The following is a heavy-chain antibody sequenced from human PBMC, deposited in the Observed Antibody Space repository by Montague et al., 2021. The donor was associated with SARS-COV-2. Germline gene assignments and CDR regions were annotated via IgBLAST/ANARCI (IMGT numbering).Heavy chain of an antibody. V-gene: IGHV4-39*01. CDR1: GGSISSSSYY. CDR3: ARFPTSYYYDSRAAPATPDAFDI. D-gene: IGHD3-22*01. Sequence: SETLSLTCTASGGSISSSSYYWCWIRQPPGKGLEWIGSIYYSGSTYYNPSLNSRVTISVDTSKNQFSLKLSSVTAADTAVYYCARFPTSYYYDSRAAPATPDAFDIWGQGTMVTVSS. CDR2: IYYSGST. J-gene: IGHJ3*02.